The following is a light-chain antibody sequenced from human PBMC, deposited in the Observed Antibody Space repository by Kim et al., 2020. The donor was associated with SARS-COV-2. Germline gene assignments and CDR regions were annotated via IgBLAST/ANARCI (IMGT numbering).Light chain of an antibody. J-gene: IGKJ4*01. Sequence: PGEGATLTCRSSQSLRSGYLAWYQHKPGQAPSLLIYGASTRATGIPDRFSASGSGTDFTLTISRLEPEDFAVYYCQQYGDSPSFGGGTKLEI. CDR2: GAS. V-gene: IGKV3-20*01. CDR3: QQYGDSPS. CDR1: QSLRSGY.